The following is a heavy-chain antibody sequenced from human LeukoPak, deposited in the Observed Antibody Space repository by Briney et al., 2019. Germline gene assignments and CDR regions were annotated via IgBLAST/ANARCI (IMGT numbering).Heavy chain of an antibody. J-gene: IGHJ6*03. Sequence: GGSLRLSCAASGFTFSNCWMSWVRQAPGKGLEWVANINQDGSEKHYVDSVKGRFTISRDNAQNSLYLQMNSLRAEDTAVYYCARDNVVTTIDDYYYYMDVWGKGTTVTVSS. V-gene: IGHV3-7*01. CDR1: GFTFSNCW. D-gene: IGHD5-12*01. CDR3: ARDNVVTTIDDYYYYMDV. CDR2: INQDGSEK.